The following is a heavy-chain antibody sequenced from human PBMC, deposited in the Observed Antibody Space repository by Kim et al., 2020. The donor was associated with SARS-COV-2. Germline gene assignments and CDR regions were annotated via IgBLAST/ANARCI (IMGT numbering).Heavy chain of an antibody. CDR2: ISSSSSDI. J-gene: IGHJ4*02. V-gene: IGHV3-21*01. Sequence: GGSLRLSCAASGFTFSSYSMNWVRQAPGKGLEWVSSISSSSSDIYYADSVKGRFTISRDNAKNSLYLQMNSLRAEDTAVYYCAGLGMVIINRVGVWGQGTLVTVSS. CDR1: GFTFSSYS. CDR3: AGLGMVIINRVGV. D-gene: IGHD3-9*01.